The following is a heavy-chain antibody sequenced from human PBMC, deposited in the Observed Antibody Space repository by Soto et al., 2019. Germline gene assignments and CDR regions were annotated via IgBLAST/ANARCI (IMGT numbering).Heavy chain of an antibody. V-gene: IGHV6-1*01. CDR2: TYYRSKWYN. D-gene: IGHD1-1*01. CDR1: GDSVSSKSAA. J-gene: IGHJ3*01. CDR3: EREGRGYASFTRQVFDV. Sequence: SQTLSLNCAISGDSVSSKSAAWNWIRQSPSRGLEWLGRTYYRSKWYNEYAVSVNSRITINPDASKNQFSLHLTSVTPEDTAFYSCEREGRGYASFTRQVFDVWGQGTMVPVSS.